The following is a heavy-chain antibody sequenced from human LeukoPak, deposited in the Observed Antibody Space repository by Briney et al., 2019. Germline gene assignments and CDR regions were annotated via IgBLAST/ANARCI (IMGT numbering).Heavy chain of an antibody. CDR1: GFTFSSYA. CDR3: ARRAGAYSHPYDY. CDR2: ISSIGGST. V-gene: IGHV3-23*01. D-gene: IGHD4/OR15-4a*01. J-gene: IGHJ4*02. Sequence: AGGSLRLSCAASGFTFSSYAMSWVRQAPGKGLEWVSVISSIGGSTYYADSVKGRFTISRDNSKNTLYLQMNSLRAEDTAVYYCARRAGAYSHPYDYWGQGTLVTVSS.